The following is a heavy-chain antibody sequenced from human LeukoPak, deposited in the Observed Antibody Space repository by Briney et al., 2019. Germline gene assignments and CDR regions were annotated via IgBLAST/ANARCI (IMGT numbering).Heavy chain of an antibody. CDR2: INPNSGGT. D-gene: IGHD6-6*01. CDR1: GYTFTGYY. V-gene: IGHV1-2*02. Sequence: ASVTVSCKASGYTFTGYYMHWVRQAPGQGLEWMGWINPNSGGTNYAQKFQGRVTMTRDTSISTAYMELSRLRSDDTAVYYCARGRIAARPRVRNWFDPWGQGTLVTVSS. CDR3: ARGRIAARPRVRNWFDP. J-gene: IGHJ5*02.